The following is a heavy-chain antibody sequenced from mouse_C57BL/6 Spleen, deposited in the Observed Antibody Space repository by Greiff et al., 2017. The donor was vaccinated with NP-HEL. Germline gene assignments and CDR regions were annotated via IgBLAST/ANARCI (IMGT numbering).Heavy chain of an antibody. Sequence: EVQVVESGGGLVKPGGSLKLSCAASGFTFSSYAMSWVRQTPEKRLEWVATISDGGSYTYYPDNVKGRFTISRDNAKNNLYLQMSHLKSEDTAMYYCARQGNYPFDYWGQGTTLTVSS. V-gene: IGHV5-4*01. J-gene: IGHJ2*01. CDR2: ISDGGSYT. CDR3: ARQGNYPFDY. D-gene: IGHD2-1*01. CDR1: GFTFSSYA.